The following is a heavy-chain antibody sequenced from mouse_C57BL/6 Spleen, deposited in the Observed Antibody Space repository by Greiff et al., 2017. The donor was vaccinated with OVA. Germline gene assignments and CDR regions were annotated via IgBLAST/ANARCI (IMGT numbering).Heavy chain of an antibody. Sequence: QVQLQQPGAELVKPGASVKMSCKASGYTFTSSWITWVKQRPGQGLEWIGDIYPGRGSTNFNEKFKSKATLTVDTSSSTAYMQLSSLTSEDAAVDYCARRGLRYDYWGQGTTRTVSS. CDR3: ARRGLRYDY. V-gene: IGHV1-55*01. D-gene: IGHD1-1*01. J-gene: IGHJ2*01. CDR1: GYTFTSSW. CDR2: IYPGRGST.